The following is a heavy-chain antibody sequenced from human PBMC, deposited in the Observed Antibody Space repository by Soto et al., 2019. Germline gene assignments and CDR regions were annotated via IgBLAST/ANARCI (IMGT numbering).Heavy chain of an antibody. CDR1: GGSISSHY. D-gene: IGHD1-26*01. CDR2: IYYRGST. CDR3: APDGREAYGMDV. J-gene: IGHJ6*02. Sequence: SETLSLTCTVSGGSISSHYWSWVRQAPGKGLEWIGHIYYRGSTSYNPSLRSRSTISVDTSNNQFSLKLNSVTTADTAVYYCAPDGREAYGMDVWGQGDKVTVSS. V-gene: IGHV4-59*11.